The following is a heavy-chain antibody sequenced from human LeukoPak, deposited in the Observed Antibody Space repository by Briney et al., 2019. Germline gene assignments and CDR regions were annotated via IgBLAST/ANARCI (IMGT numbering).Heavy chain of an antibody. V-gene: IGHV3-48*01. CDR1: GFTFSSYS. CDR2: ISSSSSTI. D-gene: IGHD2-2*01. J-gene: IGHJ5*02. CDR3: ARETIGYCSSTSCLMWFDP. Sequence: GGSLRLSCAASGFTFSSYSMNWVRQAPGKGLEWVSYISSSSSTIYYADSVKGRFTISRDNAKNSLYLQMNSLRAEDTAVYYCARETIGYCSSTSCLMWFDPWGQGTLVTVSS.